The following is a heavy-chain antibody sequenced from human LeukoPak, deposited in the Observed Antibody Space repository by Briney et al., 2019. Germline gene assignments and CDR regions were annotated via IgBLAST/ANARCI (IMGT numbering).Heavy chain of an antibody. CDR2: INTNTENP. CDR1: GYTFYSYA. J-gene: IGHJ4*02. D-gene: IGHD1-26*01. CDR3: ARGEGTRVGATTGSLN. V-gene: IGHV7-4-1*02. Sequence: ASVKVYCKASGYTFYSYAVKWMRQAPGQGLELMGWINTNTENPTYAQGFTGRFVFSLDTSVSTAYLQISSLKAEDTAVYYCARGEGTRVGATTGSLNWGQGTLVTVSS.